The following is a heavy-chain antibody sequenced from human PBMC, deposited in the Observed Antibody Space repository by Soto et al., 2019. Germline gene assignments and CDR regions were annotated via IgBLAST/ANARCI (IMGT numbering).Heavy chain of an antibody. Sequence: GGSLRLSCAASGFTFSSNSMNWVRQAPGKGLEWVSYISSSSSTIYYADSVKGRFTISRDNAKNSLYLQMNSLRDEYTAVYYCARDLQLIGYCSGGSCAKAGGYWGQGTLVTVSS. CDR2: ISSSSSTI. J-gene: IGHJ4*02. D-gene: IGHD2-15*01. V-gene: IGHV3-48*02. CDR3: ARDLQLIGYCSGGSCAKAGGY. CDR1: GFTFSSNS.